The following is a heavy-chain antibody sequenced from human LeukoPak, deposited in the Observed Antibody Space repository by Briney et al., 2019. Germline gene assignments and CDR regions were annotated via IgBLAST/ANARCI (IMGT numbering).Heavy chain of an antibody. CDR3: ARQLGNYDFWSGYYTGSHMDV. J-gene: IGHJ6*03. CDR1: GGPISSSSYY. D-gene: IGHD3-3*01. CDR2: IYYSGST. V-gene: IGHV4-39*01. Sequence: SETLSLTCTVSGGPISSSSYYWGWIRQPPGKGLEWIGSIYYSGSTYYNPSLRSRVTISVDTSKNQFSLKLSSVTAADTAVYYCARQLGNYDFWSGYYTGSHMDVWGKGTTVTVSS.